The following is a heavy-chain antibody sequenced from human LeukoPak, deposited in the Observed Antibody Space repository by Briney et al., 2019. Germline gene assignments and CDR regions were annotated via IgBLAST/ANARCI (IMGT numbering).Heavy chain of an antibody. J-gene: IGHJ4*02. V-gene: IGHV3-23*01. CDR2: ISDSGGTT. CDR1: GFTFRTYA. CDR3: ARSSDGSTSFDQ. Sequence: GGSLRLSCVASGFTFRTYAMSWVRQAPGKGLEWVSGISDSGGTTYYVDSVKGRFTISRDNSKNTLYLQINSLRAEDMALYYCARSSDGSTSFDQWGQGTLVTVSS. D-gene: IGHD2-2*01.